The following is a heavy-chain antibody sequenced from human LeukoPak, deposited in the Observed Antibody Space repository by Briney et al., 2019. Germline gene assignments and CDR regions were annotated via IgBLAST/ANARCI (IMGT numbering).Heavy chain of an antibody. CDR2: INPSGGGT. Sequence: GASVKVSCKASGYTFTSYYMHWVRQAPGQGLEWMGIINPSGGGTSYAQKFQGRVTMTRDTSTSTVYMELSSLRSEDTAVYYCATQRPQWEPQRVKFDIWGQGTMVTVSS. D-gene: IGHD1-26*01. CDR1: GYTFTSYY. V-gene: IGHV1-46*01. J-gene: IGHJ3*02. CDR3: ATQRPQWEPQRVKFDI.